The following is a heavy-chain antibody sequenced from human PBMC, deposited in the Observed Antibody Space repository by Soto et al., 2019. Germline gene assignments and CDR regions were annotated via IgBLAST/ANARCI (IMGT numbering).Heavy chain of an antibody. CDR2: IKEDGSDK. V-gene: IGHV3-7*05. Sequence: GGSLRLSCAASGFTFSDFWMSWVRQAPGKGLELVANIKEDGSDKNHVDSVKGRFTISRDNAKNLVYLQMNNLRVEDTAVYYCARGGWLAYWGQGTQVTVSS. D-gene: IGHD5-12*01. J-gene: IGHJ1*01. CDR3: ARGGWLAY. CDR1: GFTFSDFW.